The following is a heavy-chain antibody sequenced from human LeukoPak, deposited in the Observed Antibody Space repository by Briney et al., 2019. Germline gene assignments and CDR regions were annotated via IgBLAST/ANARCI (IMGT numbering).Heavy chain of an antibody. CDR3: AGDEGWTFDI. CDR1: GFTFSTHW. V-gene: IGHV3-7*01. D-gene: IGHD5-24*01. CDR2: IQKDGSDK. Sequence: GGSLRLSCAASGFTFSTHWMSWFRQAPGKGLEWVALIQKDGSDKYYVDSAKGRFTISRDNAKNSLYLQMNGLRADDTAVYYCAGDEGWTFDIWGQGTKVTVSS. J-gene: IGHJ3*02.